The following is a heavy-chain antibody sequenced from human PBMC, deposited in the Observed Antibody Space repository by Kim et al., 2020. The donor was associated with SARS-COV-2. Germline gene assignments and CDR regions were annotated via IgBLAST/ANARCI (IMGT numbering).Heavy chain of an antibody. CDR1: GFTFSHYN. D-gene: IGHD3-16*01. J-gene: IGHJ4*02. Sequence: GGSLRLSCAASGFTFSHYNIHWVRQAPGKGLEWVALIYYDGNTKYYADSVKGRFTISRDNSKNTLYLQMNSLRAEDTAVYYGANFGYWGQGTLVTVSS. CDR3: ANFGY. V-gene: IGHV3-33*06. CDR2: IYYDGNTK.